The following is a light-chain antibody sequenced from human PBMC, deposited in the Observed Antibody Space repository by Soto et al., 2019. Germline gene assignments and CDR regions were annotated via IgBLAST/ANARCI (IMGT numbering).Light chain of an antibody. CDR2: DAS. V-gene: IGKV3-15*01. J-gene: IGKJ1*01. CDR3: RHYNNCPPET. Sequence: EIVMTQAPATLSVSPGERATLSCRPSQSVSSKLAWYQQKRGQAPRLLIYDASTRATGIPARFSGSVSGTEFTLTISSLQPEDFATYYCRHYNNCPPETCGQGTKVDSK. CDR1: QSVSSK.